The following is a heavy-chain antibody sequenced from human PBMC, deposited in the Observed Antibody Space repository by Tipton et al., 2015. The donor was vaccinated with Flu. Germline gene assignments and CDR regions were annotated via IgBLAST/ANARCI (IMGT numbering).Heavy chain of an antibody. D-gene: IGHD2-15*01. V-gene: IGHV4-31*03. J-gene: IGHJ5*02. CDR3: AREVGLCSGGPCSHNWLDP. CDR1: GGSISSGGCY. CDR2: IHYSGNT. Sequence: TLSLTCTVSGGSISSGGCYWSWVRRRPGEGLEWIGYIHYSGNTYYNPSLRSRVTISVDTSKNQFSLRLSSVTAADTAVYYCAREVGLCSGGPCSHNWLDPWGQGTLVTGSS.